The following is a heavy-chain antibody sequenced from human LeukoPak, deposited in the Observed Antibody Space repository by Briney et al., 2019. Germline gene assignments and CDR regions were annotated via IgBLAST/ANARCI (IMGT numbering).Heavy chain of an antibody. CDR1: GGSISGXX. CDR3: ARDLGGYNYGYSFDY. D-gene: IGHD5-18*01. Sequence: SETLSLTCTXXGGSISGXXXXXXXXPXXXXXXXXXXIYTSGXTNYNPSLKXXVTXXVDTSKNQFSLKLFSVTAADTAVYYCARDLGGYNYGYSFDYWGQGTLVTVSS. J-gene: IGHJ4*02. CDR2: IYTSGXT. V-gene: IGHV4-4*07.